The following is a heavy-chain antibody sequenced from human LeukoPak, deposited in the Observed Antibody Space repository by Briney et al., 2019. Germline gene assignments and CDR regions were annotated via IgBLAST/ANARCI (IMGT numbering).Heavy chain of an antibody. J-gene: IGHJ4*02. CDR3: ARTYYHDSSGYYSRLY. Sequence: GGSLRLSCAASGFTFSSYAMSWVRQAPGKGLEWVSAISGSGGSTYYADSVKGRFTISRDNSKNTLYLQMNSLRAEDTAVYYCARTYYHDSSGYYSRLYWGQGTLVTVSS. V-gene: IGHV3-23*01. CDR1: GFTFSSYA. CDR2: ISGSGGST. D-gene: IGHD3-22*01.